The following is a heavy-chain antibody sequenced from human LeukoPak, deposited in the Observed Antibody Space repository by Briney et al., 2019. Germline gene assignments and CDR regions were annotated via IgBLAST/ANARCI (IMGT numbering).Heavy chain of an antibody. D-gene: IGHD1-1*01. CDR1: GYTFTGYY. V-gene: IGHV1-2*02. Sequence: ASVKVSCKASGYTFTGYYMHWVRQAPGQGLEWMGWINPNSGGTDYAQKFQGRVTMTRDTSISTAYMELSRLRSDDTAVYYCARGMGTTYYFDYWGQGTLVAVSS. CDR3: ARGMGTTYYFDY. J-gene: IGHJ4*02. CDR2: INPNSGGT.